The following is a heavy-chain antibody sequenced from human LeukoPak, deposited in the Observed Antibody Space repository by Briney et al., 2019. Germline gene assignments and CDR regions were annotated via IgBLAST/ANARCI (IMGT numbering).Heavy chain of an antibody. CDR3: ARDFSDKGDY. CDR1: GFTFSSHG. D-gene: IGHD2-21*01. J-gene: IGHJ4*02. Sequence: HPGGSLRLSCAASGFTFSSHGMNWVRQAPGKGLEWVAVISYDGSKKHYADSVKGRFTISRDNSKNTLYLQMNSLRAEDTAVYFCARDFSDKGDYWGQGTLVTVSS. V-gene: IGHV3-30*03. CDR2: ISYDGSKK.